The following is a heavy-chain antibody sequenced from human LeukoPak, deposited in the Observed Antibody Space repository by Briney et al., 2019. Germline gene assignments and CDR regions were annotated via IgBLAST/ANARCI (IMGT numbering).Heavy chain of an antibody. V-gene: IGHV3-53*01. CDR2: IYSGGST. J-gene: IGHJ6*03. CDR1: GFTVSSNY. Sequence: GGSLRLSCAASGFTVSSNYMSWVRQAPGKGLEWVSVIYSGGSTYYADSVKGRFTISRDNAKNSLYLQMNSLRAEDTAVYYCARGYYYYYMDVWGKGTTVTISS. CDR3: ARGYYYYYMDV.